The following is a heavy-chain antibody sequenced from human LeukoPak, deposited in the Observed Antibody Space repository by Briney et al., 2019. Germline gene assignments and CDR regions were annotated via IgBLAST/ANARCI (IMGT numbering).Heavy chain of an antibody. CDR1: GYTFTGYY. D-gene: IGHD4-11*01. CDR3: ARLYSDYDFGDY. J-gene: IGHJ4*02. V-gene: IGHV1-2*02. CDR2: INPNSGGT. Sequence: ASVKVSCKASGYTFTGYYMHWVRQAPGQGLERMGWINPNSGGTNYAQKFQGRVTMTRDTSISTAYMELSRLRSDDTAVYYCARLYSDYDFGDYWGQGTLVTVSS.